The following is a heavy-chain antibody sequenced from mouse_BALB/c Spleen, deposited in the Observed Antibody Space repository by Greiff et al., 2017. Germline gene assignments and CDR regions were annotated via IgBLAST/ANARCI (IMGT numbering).Heavy chain of an antibody. CDR1: GYTFTNYW. V-gene: IGHV1-63*02. CDR2: IYPGGGDT. Sequence: QVQLQQSGAELVRPGTSVKISCKASGYTFTNYWLGWVKQRPGHGLEWIGDIYPGGGDTNYNEKFKGKATLTADTSSSTAYMQLSSLTSEDSAVYVCARMWDGNSWFAYWGQGTLVTVSA. J-gene: IGHJ3*01. D-gene: IGHD2-1*01. CDR3: ARMWDGNSWFAY.